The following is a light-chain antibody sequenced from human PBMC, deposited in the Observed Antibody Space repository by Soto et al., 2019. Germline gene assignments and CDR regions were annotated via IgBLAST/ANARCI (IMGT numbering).Light chain of an antibody. CDR2: GAS. Sequence: EIVMTQSPATLSASPGESATLSCRASQSVSSNLAWYQQKPGQAPRLLIYGASTRATGIPARFSGSGSGTEFTLTISSLQSEDFAVYYCQQYNNWVFGPGTNGDIK. J-gene: IGKJ3*01. V-gene: IGKV3-15*01. CDR1: QSVSSN. CDR3: QQYNNWV.